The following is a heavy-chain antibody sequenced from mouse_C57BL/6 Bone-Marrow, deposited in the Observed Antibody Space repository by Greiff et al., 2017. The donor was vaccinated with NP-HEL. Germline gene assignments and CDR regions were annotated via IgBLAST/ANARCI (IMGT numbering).Heavy chain of an antibody. CDR1: GFNIKDYY. CDR3: ARSGWLLTLYYFDY. D-gene: IGHD2-3*01. CDR2: IDPEDGET. Sequence: EVQLQESGAELVKPGASVMLSCTASGFNIKDYYMHWVKQRTEQGLEWIGRIDPEDGETKYAPKFQGKAPITADTTSNTADLQLSSLTSEDTAVYYCARSGWLLTLYYFDYWGQGTTLTVSS. J-gene: IGHJ2*01. V-gene: IGHV14-2*01.